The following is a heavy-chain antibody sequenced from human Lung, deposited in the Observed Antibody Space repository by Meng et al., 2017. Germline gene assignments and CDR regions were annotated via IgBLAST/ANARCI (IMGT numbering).Heavy chain of an antibody. CDR2: IGHSGFT. CDR3: VRSSAWVRTGFDP. J-gene: IGHJ5*02. V-gene: IGHV4-39*01. Sequence: QESGPGLVNPSDALSLTCSVSGGSISTSGYYWGWIRQPPGKGLEWIGSIGHSGFTYYTPSLKSRVAVSLDTSKSQFSLMLTSVTAADTAVYYCVRSSAWVRTGFDPWGQGTLVTVSS. D-gene: IGHD6-19*01. CDR1: GGSISTSGYY.